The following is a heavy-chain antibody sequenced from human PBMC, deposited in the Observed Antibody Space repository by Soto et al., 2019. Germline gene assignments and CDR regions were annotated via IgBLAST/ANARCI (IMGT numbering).Heavy chain of an antibody. Sequence: QVQLQESGPGLVKPSQTLSLTCTVSGGSISSGGYYWSWIRQHPGKGLEWIGYIYYSGSTYYNPSLTSSVTISVATSKHQFSMKLSSVTAADTAVYYCAGIYSGSPGGTLRYWGQGTLVPVSS. J-gene: IGHJ4*02. CDR2: IYYSGST. D-gene: IGHD1-26*01. CDR3: AGIYSGSPGGTLRY. CDR1: GGSISSGGYY. V-gene: IGHV4-31*03.